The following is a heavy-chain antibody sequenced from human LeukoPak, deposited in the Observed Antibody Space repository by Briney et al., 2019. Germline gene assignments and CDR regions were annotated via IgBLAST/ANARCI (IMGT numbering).Heavy chain of an antibody. V-gene: IGHV4-4*07. CDR1: GGSISSYY. Sequence: SETLSLTCTVSGGSISSYYWSWIRQPAGKGLEWIGRIYTSGSTNYNPSLKSRVTMSVDTSKNRFSLKLSSVTAADTAVYYCARTIVVVPAAMLDWFDPWGQGTLVTVSS. J-gene: IGHJ5*02. CDR2: IYTSGST. D-gene: IGHD2-2*01. CDR3: ARTIVVVPAAMLDWFDP.